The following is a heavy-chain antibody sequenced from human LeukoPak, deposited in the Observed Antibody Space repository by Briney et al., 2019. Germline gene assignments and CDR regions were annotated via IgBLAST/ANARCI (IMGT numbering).Heavy chain of an antibody. V-gene: IGHV3-33*08. CDR2: IWYGGSNK. J-gene: IGHJ3*01. CDR1: GFTFSSYG. D-gene: IGHD3-10*01. CDR3: ARSVRGVIADAFNV. Sequence: PGGSLRLSCAASGFTFSSYGMHWVRQAPGKGLEWVAVIWYGGSNKYYADSVKGRFTISRDNSKNTLFLQMNSLKVEDTAVYYCARSVRGVIADAFNVWGQGTMV.